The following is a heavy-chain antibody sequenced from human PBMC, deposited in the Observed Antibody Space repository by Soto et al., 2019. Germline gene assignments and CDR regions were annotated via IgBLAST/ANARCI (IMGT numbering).Heavy chain of an antibody. CDR1: GFTFSSYG. Sequence: GGSLRLSCAASGFTFSSYGMHWVRQAPGKGLEWVAVIWYDGSNKYYADSVKGRFTISRDNSKNTLYLQMNSLRAEDTAVYYCARDYYDSSGYYYDSYAFDIWGQGTMVTVSS. CDR2: IWYDGSNK. V-gene: IGHV3-33*01. CDR3: ARDYYDSSGYYYDSYAFDI. D-gene: IGHD3-22*01. J-gene: IGHJ3*02.